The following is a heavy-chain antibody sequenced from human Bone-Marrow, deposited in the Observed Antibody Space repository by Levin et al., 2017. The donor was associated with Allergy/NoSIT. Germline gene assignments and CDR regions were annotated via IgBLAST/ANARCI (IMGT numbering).Heavy chain of an antibody. J-gene: IGHJ5*02. CDR3: AREWLLYRYCHP. D-gene: IGHD3-3*01. CDR2: IIPIFGTA. Sequence: ASVKVSCKASGGTFSSYAISWVRQAPGQGLEWMGGIIPIFGTANYAQKFQGRVTITADESTSTAYMELSSLRSEDTAVYYCAREWLLYRYCHPWGQGTLVTVSS. V-gene: IGHV1-69*13. CDR1: GGTFSSYA.